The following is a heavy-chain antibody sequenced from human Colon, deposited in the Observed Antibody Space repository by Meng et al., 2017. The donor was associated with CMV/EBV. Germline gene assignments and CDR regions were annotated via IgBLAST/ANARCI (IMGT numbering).Heavy chain of an antibody. CDR1: GYTFITYY. Sequence: SCKAFGYTFITYYVHWVRQAPGQGLEWMGIINPSVGSTTYAQKFQGRVTMTRDTSTNTVYMELSSLRSDDTAMYYCARDMGPHGHDYWGQGTLVTVSS. CDR3: ARDMGPHGHDY. D-gene: IGHD3-10*01. CDR2: INPSVGST. J-gene: IGHJ4*02. V-gene: IGHV1-46*01.